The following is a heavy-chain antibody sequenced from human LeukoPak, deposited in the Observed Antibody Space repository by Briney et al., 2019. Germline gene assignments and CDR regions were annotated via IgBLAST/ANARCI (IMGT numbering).Heavy chain of an antibody. D-gene: IGHD2-15*01. CDR2: INSGGSSS. CDR3: ASDAGYGLF. J-gene: IGHJ4*02. Sequence: GGSLRLSCAASGFTISRYWMHWVRQTPGKGLVWFSRINSGGSSSSYADSVKGRFTISRDNAKNTLYLQMNSLRAEDTAVYYCASDAGYGLFWGQGTLVTVSS. V-gene: IGHV3-74*01. CDR1: GFTISRYW.